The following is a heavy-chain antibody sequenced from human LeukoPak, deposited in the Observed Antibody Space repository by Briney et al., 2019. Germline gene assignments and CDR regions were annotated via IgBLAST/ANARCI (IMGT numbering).Heavy chain of an antibody. Sequence: GGSLRLSCAASGFTFSSYAMSWVRQAPGKGLEWVSAISCSGGSTYYADSVKGRFTISRDNSKNTLYLQMNSLRAEDTAVYYCAREGIFGVVIDYYYYYMDVWGKGTTVTVSS. J-gene: IGHJ6*03. CDR2: ISCSGGST. D-gene: IGHD3-3*01. V-gene: IGHV3-23*01. CDR1: GFTFSSYA. CDR3: AREGIFGVVIDYYYYYMDV.